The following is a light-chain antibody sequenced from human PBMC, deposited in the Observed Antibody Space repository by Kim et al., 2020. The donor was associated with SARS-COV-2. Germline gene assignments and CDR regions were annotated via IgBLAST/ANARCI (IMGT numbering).Light chain of an antibody. J-gene: IGLJ2*01. V-gene: IGLV1-40*01. CDR1: SSNIGAGYD. CDR3: QSYDSSLSVV. CDR2: GNS. Sequence: GQRVTISRPGSSSNIGAGYDVHWYQQLPGTAPKLLIYGNSNRPSGVPDRFSGSKSGTSASLAITGLQAEDEADYYCQSYDSSLSVVFGGGTQLTVL.